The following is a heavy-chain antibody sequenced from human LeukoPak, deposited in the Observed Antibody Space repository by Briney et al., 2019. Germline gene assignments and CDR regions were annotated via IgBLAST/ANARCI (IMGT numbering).Heavy chain of an antibody. CDR1: GFTFSSYA. CDR3: AKRPRKAYSSGWCDY. J-gene: IGHJ4*02. D-gene: IGHD6-19*01. V-gene: IGHV3-23*01. Sequence: GGSLRLSCAASGFTFSSYAMSWVRQAPGKGLEWVSAISGSGGSTYYADSVKGRFTISRDNSKNTLYLQMNSLRAEDTAVYYCAKRPRKAYSSGWCDYWGQGTLVTVSS. CDR2: ISGSGGST.